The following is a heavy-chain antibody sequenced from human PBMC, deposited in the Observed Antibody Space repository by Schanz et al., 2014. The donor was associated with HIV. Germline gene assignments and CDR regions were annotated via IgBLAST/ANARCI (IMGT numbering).Heavy chain of an antibody. CDR2: MYYSGST. D-gene: IGHD3-22*01. CDR3: ARVPPSDSSGYYPFDY. V-gene: IGHV4-31*03. Sequence: QVQLQQWGAGLLKPSQTLSLTCTVAGGSISSGGHYWSWIRQHPAKGLEWIGYMYYSGSTYYNPSLQSRVTISVDTSKNQFSLKLSSVTAADTAVYYCARVPPSDSSGYYPFDYWGQGTLVTVSS. J-gene: IGHJ4*02. CDR1: GGSISSGGHY.